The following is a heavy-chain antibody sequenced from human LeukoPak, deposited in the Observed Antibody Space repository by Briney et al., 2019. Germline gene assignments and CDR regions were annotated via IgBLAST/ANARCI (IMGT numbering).Heavy chain of an antibody. CDR2: INHSGST. CDR1: GGSFSGYY. V-gene: IGHV4-34*01. CDR3: ARFSRFTGYNWFDP. D-gene: IGHD3-3*01. J-gene: IGHJ5*02. Sequence: MSSETLSLTCAVYGGSFSGYYWSWIRQPPGKGLEWIGEINHSGSTNYNPSLKSRVTISVDTSKNQFSLKLSSVTAADTAVYYCARFSRFTGYNWFDPWGQGTLVTVSS.